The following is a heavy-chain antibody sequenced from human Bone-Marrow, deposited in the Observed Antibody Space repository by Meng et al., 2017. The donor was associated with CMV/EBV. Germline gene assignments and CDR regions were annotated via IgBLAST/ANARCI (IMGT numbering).Heavy chain of an antibody. D-gene: IGHD3-10*01. Sequence: GGSLRLSCEASGFTFSSYSMNWVRQAPGKGLEWVSSISSSTTYIFYADSVKGRFIVSRDNAKNSLYLQMNSLRAEDTAVYYCARAGYYGSGSYYPWGQGTLVTVSS. CDR2: ISSSTTYI. J-gene: IGHJ5*02. CDR3: ARAGYYGSGSYYP. CDR1: GFTFSSYS. V-gene: IGHV3-21*01.